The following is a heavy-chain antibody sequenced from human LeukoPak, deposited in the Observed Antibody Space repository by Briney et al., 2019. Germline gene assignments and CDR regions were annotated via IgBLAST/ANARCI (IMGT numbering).Heavy chain of an antibody. CDR2: IIPIFGTA. J-gene: IGHJ4*02. V-gene: IGHV1-69*05. CDR1: GGTFSSYA. Sequence: EASVKVSCKASGGTFSSYAISWVRQAPGQGLEWMGRIIPIFGTANYAHKFQGRVTITTDESTSTAYIELNSLRSEDTALYYCASCQWIAVPFDYWGQGTLVTVSS. D-gene: IGHD5-12*01. CDR3: ASCQWIAVPFDY.